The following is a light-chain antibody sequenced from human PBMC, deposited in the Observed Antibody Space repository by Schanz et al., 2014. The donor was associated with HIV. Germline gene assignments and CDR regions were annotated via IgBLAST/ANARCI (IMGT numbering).Light chain of an antibody. V-gene: IGKV1-5*03. CDR3: QQSDTFPYT. CDR1: QSISEW. CDR2: QAS. Sequence: DIQMTQSPSTLSASVGDRITITCRASQSISEWLAWYQQKPGQAPNLLIYQASTLETGVPSRFSASGSGTEFTLTISNLQPDDFATYYCQQSDTFPYTFGQGTKLEIK. J-gene: IGKJ2*01.